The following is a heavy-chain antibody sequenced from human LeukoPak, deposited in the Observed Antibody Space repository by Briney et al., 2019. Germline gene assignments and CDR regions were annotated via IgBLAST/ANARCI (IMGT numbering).Heavy chain of an antibody. Sequence: GGSLRLSCAASGFTFSSYAMHWVRQAPGKGLEWVAVISYDGSNKYYADSVKGRSTISRDNSKNTLYLQMNSLRAEDTAVYYCARDNNFAFDYWGQGTLVTVSS. CDR3: ARDNNFAFDY. CDR2: ISYDGSNK. CDR1: GFTFSSYA. D-gene: IGHD1-20*01. V-gene: IGHV3-30-3*01. J-gene: IGHJ4*02.